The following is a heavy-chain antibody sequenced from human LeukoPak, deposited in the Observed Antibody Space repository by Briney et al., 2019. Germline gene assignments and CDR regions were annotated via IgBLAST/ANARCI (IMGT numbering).Heavy chain of an antibody. J-gene: IGHJ6*03. CDR2: ISGSGGST. Sequence: GGSLRLSCAASGFTFSSYAMSWVRQAPGKGLEWVSAISGSGGSTYYADSVKGRFTISSDNSKNTLYLQMNSLRAEDTAVYYCAKSRDGYNYAYYYMDVWGKGTTVTVSS. V-gene: IGHV3-23*01. CDR1: GFTFSSYA. CDR3: AKSRDGYNYAYYYMDV. D-gene: IGHD5-24*01.